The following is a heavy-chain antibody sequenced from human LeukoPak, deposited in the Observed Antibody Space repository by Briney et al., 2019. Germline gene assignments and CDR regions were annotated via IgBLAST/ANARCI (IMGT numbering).Heavy chain of an antibody. V-gene: IGHV3-23*01. CDR3: ARDSVRCSGGNCYSLGWYFDL. Sequence: GGSLRLSCAASGFTFSSYAMSWVRQAPGKGLEWVSAISGSGGSTYYADSVKGRFTISRDNSKNTLYLQMNSLRAEDTAVYYCARDSVRCSGGNCYSLGWYFDLWGRGTLVTVSS. CDR2: ISGSGGST. D-gene: IGHD2-15*01. CDR1: GFTFSSYA. J-gene: IGHJ2*01.